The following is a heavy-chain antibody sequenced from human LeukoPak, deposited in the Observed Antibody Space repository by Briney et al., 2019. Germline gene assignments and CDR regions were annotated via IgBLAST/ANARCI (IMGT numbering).Heavy chain of an antibody. V-gene: IGHV1-2*02. CDR1: GYTFTSYY. CDR3: ARGDGSGRYCIEY. D-gene: IGHD3-10*01. J-gene: IGHJ4*02. CDR2: INPNSGGT. Sequence: VASVKVSCKASGYTFTSYYMHRVRQAPGQGLEWMSWINPNSGGTNYAQRFQGRVTMTRDTSISTVYMELSRLTSDDTAVYYCARGDGSGRYCIEYWGQGTLVAVAS.